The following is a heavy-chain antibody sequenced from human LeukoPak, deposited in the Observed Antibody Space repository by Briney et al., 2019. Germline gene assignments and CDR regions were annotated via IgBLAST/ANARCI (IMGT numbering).Heavy chain of an antibody. D-gene: IGHD3-3*01. CDR1: TFTFSDYG. CDR2: IRYDGKKT. CDR3: AKSLDTVEWLPEKPFDY. J-gene: IGHJ4*02. Sequence: PGGSLRLSCVGSTFTFSDYGMHWVRQAPGKGLEWVAFIRYDGKKTYYADSAKGRFTISRDNSKNTLYLQMNSLRAEVTAVYFCAKSLDTVEWLPEKPFDYWGQGTLVTVSS. V-gene: IGHV3-30*02.